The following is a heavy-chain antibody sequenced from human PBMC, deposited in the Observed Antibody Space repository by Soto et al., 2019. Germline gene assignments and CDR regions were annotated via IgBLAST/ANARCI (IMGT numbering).Heavy chain of an antibody. D-gene: IGHD3-10*01. J-gene: IGHJ6*02. V-gene: IGHV3-11*06. CDR2: ISSSSSYI. CDR1: GVTFSDYY. Sequence: GGFLRLSCAASGVTFSDYYMSWIRQAPGKGLEWVSSISSSSSYIYYADSVKGRFTISRDNAKNSLYLQMNSLRAEDTAVYYCARDLYYYGSGSYYFYYYYGMDVWGQGTTVTVSS. CDR3: ARDLYYYGSGSYYFYYYYGMDV.